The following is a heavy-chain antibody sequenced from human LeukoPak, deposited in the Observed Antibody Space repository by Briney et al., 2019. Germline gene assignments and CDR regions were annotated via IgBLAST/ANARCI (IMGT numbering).Heavy chain of an antibody. CDR2: IYYSGST. CDR3: ASQGIWGYEPFDY. V-gene: IGHV4-59*01. D-gene: IGHD5-12*01. CDR1: GGSFSGYY. Sequence: SETLSLTCAVYGGSFSGYYWSWIRQPPGKGLEWIGYIYYSGSTNYNPSLKSRVTISVDTSKNQFSLKLSSMTAADTAVYYCASQGIWGYEPFDYWGQGTLVTVSS. J-gene: IGHJ4*02.